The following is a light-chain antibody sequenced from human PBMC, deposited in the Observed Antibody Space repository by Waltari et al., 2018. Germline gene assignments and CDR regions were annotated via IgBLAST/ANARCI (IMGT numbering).Light chain of an antibody. CDR3: QQSYSTPPD. CDR2: AAS. Sequence: DIQMTQSPSSLSASVGDRVTITCRASQSISSYLNWYQQKPGKAPKLLLYAASSLQSGVPSRFSGSGSGTDFTLTISSLQPEDFATYYCQQSYSTPPDFGGGTKVEIK. V-gene: IGKV1-39*01. J-gene: IGKJ4*01. CDR1: QSISSY.